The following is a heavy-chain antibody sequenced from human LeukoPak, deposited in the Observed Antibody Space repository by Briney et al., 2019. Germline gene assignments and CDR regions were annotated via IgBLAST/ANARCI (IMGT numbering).Heavy chain of an antibody. CDR2: INHSGST. CDR3: ARSPHYYDSSGYPFGGGSAFDI. Sequence: SETLSLTCAVYGGSFSGYYWSWIRQPPGKGLEWIGEINHSGSTNYNPSLKSRVTISVDTSKNQFSLKLSSVTAADTAVYYCARSPHYYDSSGYPFGGGSAFDIWVQGTMATVSS. CDR1: GGSFSGYY. J-gene: IGHJ3*02. V-gene: IGHV4-34*01. D-gene: IGHD3-22*01.